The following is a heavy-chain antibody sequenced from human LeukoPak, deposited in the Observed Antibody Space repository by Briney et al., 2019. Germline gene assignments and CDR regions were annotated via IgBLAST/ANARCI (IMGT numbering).Heavy chain of an antibody. CDR2: ISDSGGRK. J-gene: IGHJ4*02. D-gene: IGHD3-22*01. CDR1: GITLSNYG. Sequence: PGGSLRLSCAVSGITLSNYGRSWVRQAPGKGLEWVAGISDSGGRKKYADSVKGRFTISRDNPKNTLYPKMNSLTPEDTAVYFWAKRGVVTRVILVAFHKEANYFDSWGQGVLVTVSS. CDR3: AKRGVVTRVILVAFHKEANYFDS. V-gene: IGHV3-23*01.